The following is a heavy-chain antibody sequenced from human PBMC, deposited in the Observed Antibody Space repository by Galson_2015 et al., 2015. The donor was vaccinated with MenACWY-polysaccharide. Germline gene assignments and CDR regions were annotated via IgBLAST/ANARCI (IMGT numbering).Heavy chain of an antibody. CDR3: AKGRGSYSSSIY. CDR2: ISARSGDT. D-gene: IGHD3-22*01. CDR1: GVTFSSYW. J-gene: IGHJ4*02. Sequence: SLRLSCAVSGVTFSSYWMGWVRQAPGKGLEWVSSISARSGDTYYADSVKGRYTISRDNSKNMLYLQMNSLRAEDTAVYYCAKGRGSYSSSIYWGQGTLVTVSS. V-gene: IGHV3-23*01.